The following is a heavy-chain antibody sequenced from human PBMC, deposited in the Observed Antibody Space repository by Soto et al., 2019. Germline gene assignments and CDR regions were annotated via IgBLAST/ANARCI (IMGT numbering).Heavy chain of an antibody. V-gene: IGHV3-30*03. CDR2: ISCDGSNK. J-gene: IGHJ4*02. D-gene: IGHD1-26*01. CDR3: ARYSGKYQGPIDY. CDR1: GFTFSHYG. Sequence: QVQLVESGGGVVQPGRSLRLSCAASGFTFSHYGIHWVRQAPGKGLEWLAVISCDGSNKHYADSVKGRFTVSRDNSKNTLYLQMNSLRAEDPAVYFCARYSGKYQGPIDYWGQGTLVTVSS.